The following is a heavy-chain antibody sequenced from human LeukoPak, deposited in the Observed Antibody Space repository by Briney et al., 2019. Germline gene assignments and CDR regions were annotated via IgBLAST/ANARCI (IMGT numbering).Heavy chain of an antibody. Sequence: SETLSLTCTVSGGSISSYYWSWIRQPAGKGLEWIGRIYTSGSTNYNPSLKSRLTISVDTSKNQFSLKLSSVTAADTAVYYCAREYCTRTTCYFDYWGQGTLVTVSS. J-gene: IGHJ4*02. CDR1: GGSISSYY. V-gene: IGHV4-4*07. D-gene: IGHD2-2*01. CDR3: AREYCTRTTCYFDY. CDR2: IYTSGST.